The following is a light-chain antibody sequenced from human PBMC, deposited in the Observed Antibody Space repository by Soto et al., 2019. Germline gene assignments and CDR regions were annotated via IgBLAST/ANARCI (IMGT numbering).Light chain of an antibody. V-gene: IGKV1-5*03. CDR2: KAS. Sequence: IQMNKSPSTLSATVGDRVTITCRASQSISSWLAWYQQKPGKAPKLLIYKASSLESGVPSRFSGSGSGTEFTLTISSLQPDDFATYYCQQYNSYWTFGQGTMVDI. CDR1: QSISSW. J-gene: IGKJ1*01. CDR3: QQYNSYWT.